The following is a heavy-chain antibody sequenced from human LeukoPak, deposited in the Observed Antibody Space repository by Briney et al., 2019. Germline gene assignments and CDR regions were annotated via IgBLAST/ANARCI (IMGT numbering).Heavy chain of an antibody. CDR3: ARVYDSSGYYPENWFDP. Sequence: TASETLSLTCTVSGGSISGYYWSWIRQPAEKGLEWIGRIYSSGYTNYNPSLKSRVTISVDKSKNQFSLKLSSVTAADTAVYYCARVYDSSGYYPENWFDPWGQGTLVTVSS. J-gene: IGHJ5*02. D-gene: IGHD3-22*01. CDR1: GGSISGYY. V-gene: IGHV4-4*07. CDR2: IYSSGYT.